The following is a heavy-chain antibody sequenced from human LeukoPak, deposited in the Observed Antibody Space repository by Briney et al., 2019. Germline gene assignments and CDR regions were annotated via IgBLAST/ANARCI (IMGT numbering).Heavy chain of an antibody. CDR3: ARESSGYSY. CDR1: GFTFSTYS. V-gene: IGHV3-21*01. D-gene: IGHD3-22*01. Sequence: NPGGSLRLSCAASGFTFSTYSMNWVRQAPGKGLEWVSSISSGSSFIYYADSVKGRFTISRDNAKNSLFLQMNSLRAEDTAVYYCARESSGYSYWGQGTLVTVSS. CDR2: ISSGSSFI. J-gene: IGHJ4*02.